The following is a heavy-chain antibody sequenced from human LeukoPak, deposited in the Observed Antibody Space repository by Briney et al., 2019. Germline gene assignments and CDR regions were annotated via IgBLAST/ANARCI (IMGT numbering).Heavy chain of an antibody. Sequence: SESLSLTCTVSGGSISSYYWSWIRQPPGKGLEWIGYIYTSGSTNYNPSLKSRGTISVDPSKSQFSLKLSSVTAADTAVYYCARHRYDSSGYFVWRFDPWGQGTLVTVSS. D-gene: IGHD3-22*01. CDR3: ARHRYDSSGYFVWRFDP. J-gene: IGHJ5*02. V-gene: IGHV4-4*09. CDR1: GGSISSYY. CDR2: IYTSGST.